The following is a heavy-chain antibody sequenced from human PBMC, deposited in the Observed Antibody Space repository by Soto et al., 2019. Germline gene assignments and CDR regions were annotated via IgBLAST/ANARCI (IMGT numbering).Heavy chain of an antibody. V-gene: IGHV1-69*02. CDR3: AGGTGRRAGYYYYGMDV. J-gene: IGHJ6*02. CDR1: GGTFSSYT. Sequence: QVQLVQSGAEVKKPGSSVNVSCKASGGTFSSYTISWVRQAPGQGLEWMGRIIPILGIANYAQKFQGRVTITADKSTSTAYMELSSLRSEDTAVYYCAGGTGRRAGYYYYGMDVWGQGTTVTVSS. CDR2: IIPILGIA. D-gene: IGHD1-1*01.